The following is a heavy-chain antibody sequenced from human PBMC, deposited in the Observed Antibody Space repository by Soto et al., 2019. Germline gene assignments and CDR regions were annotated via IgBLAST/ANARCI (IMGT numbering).Heavy chain of an antibody. J-gene: IGHJ4*02. CDR3: AKGHSGYGHLDY. CDR2: ISYDGSNK. V-gene: IGHV3-30*04. CDR1: GFTFSNYA. D-gene: IGHD5-12*01. Sequence: QPGGSLRLSCSASGFTFSNYAMHWVRQAPGEGLEWVAVISYDGSNKYYADSVKGRFTISRDNSKNTLYLQMNSLRAEDTAVYYCAKGHSGYGHLDYWGQGTLVTVSS.